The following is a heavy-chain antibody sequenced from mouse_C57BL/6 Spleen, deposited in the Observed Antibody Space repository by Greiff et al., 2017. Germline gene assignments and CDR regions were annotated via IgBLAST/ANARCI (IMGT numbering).Heavy chain of an antibody. CDR2: IYPGSGNT. CDR1: GYTFTDYY. Sequence: QVQLQQSGAELVRPGASVKLSCKASGYTFTDYYINWVKQRPGQGLEWIARIYPGSGNTYYNEKFKGKATLTAEKSSSTAYMQLSSLTSEDSAVYFCARSNWDEYFDVWGTGTTVTVSS. J-gene: IGHJ1*03. CDR3: ARSNWDEYFDV. D-gene: IGHD4-1*01. V-gene: IGHV1-76*01.